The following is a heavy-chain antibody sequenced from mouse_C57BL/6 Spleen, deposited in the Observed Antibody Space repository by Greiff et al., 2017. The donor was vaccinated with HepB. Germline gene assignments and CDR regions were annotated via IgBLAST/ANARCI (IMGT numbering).Heavy chain of an antibody. CDR3: ARAQLRRYFDY. Sequence: QVQLQQPGAELVMPGASVKLSCKASGYTFTSYWMHWVKQRPGQGLEWIGEIDPSDSYTNYNQKFKGKSTLTVDKSSRTAYMQLSSLTSEDSAVYYRARAQLRRYFDYLGQGTTRTVSS. CDR1: GYTFTSYW. CDR2: IDPSDSYT. D-gene: IGHD3-2*02. V-gene: IGHV1-69*01. J-gene: IGHJ2*01.